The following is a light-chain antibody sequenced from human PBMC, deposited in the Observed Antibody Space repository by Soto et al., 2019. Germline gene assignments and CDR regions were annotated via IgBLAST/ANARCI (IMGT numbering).Light chain of an antibody. V-gene: IGLV2-23*01. CDR2: KGT. Sequence: QSALPQPASVSGSPGQSITISCTGTSTDVGAYDSVSWYQQHPHKAPQVIIYKGTRRPSGVSNRFSGSTSGNAASLTISGLQADDEADYFCCSSAPESTYVFGTGTKLTVL. J-gene: IGLJ1*01. CDR1: STDVGAYDS. CDR3: CSSAPESTYV.